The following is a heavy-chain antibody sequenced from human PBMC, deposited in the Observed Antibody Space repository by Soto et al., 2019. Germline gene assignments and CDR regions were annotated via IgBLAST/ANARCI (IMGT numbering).Heavy chain of an antibody. V-gene: IGHV1-69*01. J-gene: IGHJ3*02. CDR3: ARGGGRGYYDSSGYYRHAFDI. CDR2: IIPIFGTA. D-gene: IGHD3-22*01. Sequence: QVQLVQSGAEVKKPGSSVKVSCKASGGTFSSYAISWVRQAPGQGLEWMGGIIPIFGTANYAQKFQGRVRITADESTSTAYMELSSLRSEDTAVYYCARGGGRGYYDSSGYYRHAFDIWGQGTMVTVSS. CDR1: GGTFSSYA.